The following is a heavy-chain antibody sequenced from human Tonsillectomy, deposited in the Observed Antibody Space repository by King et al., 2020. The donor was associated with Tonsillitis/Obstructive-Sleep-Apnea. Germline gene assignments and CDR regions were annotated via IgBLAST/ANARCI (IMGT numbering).Heavy chain of an antibody. CDR2: ISSSSSI. CDR1: GFTFTSYS. Sequence: VQLVESGGGLVKPGGSLRLSCAASGFTFTSYSINWVRQAPGKGLEWVSSISSSSSIYYADSLKGRFTISRDNAKNSLYLQMNSLRAEDTAVYYCARDSGTVAGNFDYWGQGTLVTVSS. D-gene: IGHD6-19*01. J-gene: IGHJ4*02. V-gene: IGHV3-21*01. CDR3: ARDSGTVAGNFDY.